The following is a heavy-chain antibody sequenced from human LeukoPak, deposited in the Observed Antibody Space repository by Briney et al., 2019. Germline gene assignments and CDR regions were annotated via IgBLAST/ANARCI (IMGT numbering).Heavy chain of an antibody. CDR2: IYTSGST. Sequence: SQTLSLTCIVSGGSISSGSYYWSWIRQPAGKGLEWIGRIYTSGSTNYNPSLKSRVTISVDTSKNQFSLKLSSVTAADTAVYYCARLGTVEYSSSEVAFDIWGQGTMVTVSS. D-gene: IGHD6-6*01. J-gene: IGHJ3*02. CDR3: ARLGTVEYSSSEVAFDI. V-gene: IGHV4-61*02. CDR1: GGSISSGSYY.